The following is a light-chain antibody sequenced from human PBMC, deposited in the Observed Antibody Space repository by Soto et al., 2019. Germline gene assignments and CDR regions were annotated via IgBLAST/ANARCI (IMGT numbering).Light chain of an antibody. J-gene: IGLJ1*01. V-gene: IGLV2-11*01. CDR3: SSFAGGPYV. Sequence: QSALTQPRSVSGSPGQSVAISCTGTSSDIGGYNYVPWYQQHPGRAPKLVIYHVSKRPSGVPDRFSGSKSGNTASLTISGLQAEDEADYYCSSFAGGPYVFGTGTKVTVL. CDR2: HVS. CDR1: SSDIGGYNY.